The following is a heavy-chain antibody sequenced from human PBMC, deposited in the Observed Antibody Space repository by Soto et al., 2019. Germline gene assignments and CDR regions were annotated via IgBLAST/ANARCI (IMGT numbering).Heavy chain of an antibody. V-gene: IGHV3-48*03. J-gene: IGHJ6*02. CDR1: GFTFSSYE. Sequence: PGGSLRLSCAASGFTFSSYEMNWVRQAPGKGLEWIAHISFSGSTIYYADSVKGRFSISRDNSKNFLYLQMSGLRADDSAVYYCARGAGFFYGVDVWGLGTTVTVSS. D-gene: IGHD3-10*01. CDR3: ARGAGFFYGVDV. CDR2: ISFSGSTI.